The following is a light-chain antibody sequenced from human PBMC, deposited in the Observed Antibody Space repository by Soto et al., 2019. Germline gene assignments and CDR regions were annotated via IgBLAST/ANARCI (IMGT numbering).Light chain of an antibody. CDR2: DAS. Sequence: EIVLTQSPATLSLSPGERATLSCKASQSVNTYLAWYQQRPGQAPRLLIYDASTRAAGIPARFRGSGSGTDFSLTISSLEAGDSAIYYCQQYHSYPWTFGQGTKVEIK. CDR3: QQYHSYPWT. CDR1: QSVNTY. J-gene: IGKJ1*01. V-gene: IGKV3-11*01.